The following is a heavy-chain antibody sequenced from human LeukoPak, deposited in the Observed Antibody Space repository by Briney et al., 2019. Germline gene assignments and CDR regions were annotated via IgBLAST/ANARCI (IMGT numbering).Heavy chain of an antibody. Sequence: PGGSLRLSCAASGFTFSSYRMNWVRQAPGKGLEWVSSISSSSNYIYYADSVKARFTISRDNAKNSMYLQMNSLRAEDTAVYYCARELMGLTMIVVVNPIDYWGQGTLVTVSS. D-gene: IGHD3-22*01. J-gene: IGHJ4*02. V-gene: IGHV3-21*01. CDR2: ISSSSNYI. CDR1: GFTFSSYR. CDR3: ARELMGLTMIVVVNPIDY.